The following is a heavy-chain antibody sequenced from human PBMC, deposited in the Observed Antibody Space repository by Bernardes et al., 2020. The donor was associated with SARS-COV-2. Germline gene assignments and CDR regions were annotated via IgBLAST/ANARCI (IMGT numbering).Heavy chain of an antibody. V-gene: IGHV3-74*01. D-gene: IGHD6-13*01. CDR1: GFTLSRYW. Sequence: GGCLSPSSAAPGFTLSRYWMHWVRPAPGKGLVWVSRINSDGSSTSYADSVKGRFTISRDNAKNTLYLQMNSLRAEDTAVYYCAREVDPLLGIAAAGLDYWGQGTLVTVSS. CDR2: INSDGSST. J-gene: IGHJ4*02. CDR3: AREVDPLLGIAAAGLDY.